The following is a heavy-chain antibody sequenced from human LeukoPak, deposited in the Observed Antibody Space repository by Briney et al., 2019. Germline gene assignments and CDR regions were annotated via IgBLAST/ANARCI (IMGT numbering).Heavy chain of an antibody. Sequence: SETLSLTCTVSGYSISSGYYWGWIRQPPGQGLEWIGSIYHSGSTYYNPSLKSRVTISVDTSKNQFSLKLSSVTAADTAVYYCARRGSGYYSEYFQHWGQGTLVTVSS. CDR1: GYSISSGYY. V-gene: IGHV4-38-2*02. D-gene: IGHD3-22*01. CDR3: ARRGSGYYSEYFQH. CDR2: IYHSGST. J-gene: IGHJ1*01.